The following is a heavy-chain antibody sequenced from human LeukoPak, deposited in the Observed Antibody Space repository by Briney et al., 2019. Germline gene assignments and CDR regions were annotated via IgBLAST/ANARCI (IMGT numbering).Heavy chain of an antibody. Sequence: SETLSLTCTVSGGSISSYYWSWIRQPPGKGLEWFGYIYYSGSTNYNPSLKSRVTISVDTSKNQFSLKLSSVTAADTAVYYCARVGSIAAAIGPFDPWGQGTPVTVSS. V-gene: IGHV4-59*01. CDR1: GGSISSYY. CDR3: ARVGSIAAAIGPFDP. D-gene: IGHD6-13*01. J-gene: IGHJ5*02. CDR2: IYYSGST.